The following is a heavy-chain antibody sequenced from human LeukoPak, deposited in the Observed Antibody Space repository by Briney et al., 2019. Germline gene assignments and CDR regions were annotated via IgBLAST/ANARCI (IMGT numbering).Heavy chain of an antibody. CDR2: ISAYNGNT. V-gene: IGHV1-18*01. CDR3: ARPNCSSTSCYLTDAFDI. J-gene: IGHJ3*02. D-gene: IGHD2-2*01. Sequence: ASVTVSCKASGYTFTSYGISWVRQAPGQGLEWMGWISAYNGNTNYAQKLQGRVTMTTDTSTSTAYMELRSLRSDDTAVYYCARPNCSSTSCYLTDAFDIWGQGTMATVSS. CDR1: GYTFTSYG.